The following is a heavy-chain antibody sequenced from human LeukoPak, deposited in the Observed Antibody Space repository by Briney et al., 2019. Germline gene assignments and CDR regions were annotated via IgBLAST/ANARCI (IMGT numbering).Heavy chain of an antibody. CDR3: ARASSGYLDY. J-gene: IGHJ4*02. CDR1: GGSFSSGGYS. V-gene: IGHV4-30-2*01. D-gene: IGHD3-22*01. CDR2: IYHSGST. Sequence: SETLSLTCAVSGGSFSSGGYSLSWIRKPPGKGLEWIGYIYHSGSTYYNPSLKSRVTISVDRSKNQFSLKLSSVTAADTAVYYCARASSGYLDYWGQGTLVTVSS.